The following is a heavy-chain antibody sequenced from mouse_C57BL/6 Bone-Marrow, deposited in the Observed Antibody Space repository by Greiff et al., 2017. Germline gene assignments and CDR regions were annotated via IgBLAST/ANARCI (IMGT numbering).Heavy chain of an antibody. J-gene: IGHJ3*01. CDR3: ARQYYGSSSPWFAY. D-gene: IGHD1-1*01. CDR1: GFTFSSYG. Sequence: EVMLVESGGDLVKPGGSLKLSCAASGFTFSSYGMSWVRQTPDKRLEWVATISSGGSYTYYPDSVKGRFTISRDTAKKTLYPQMSSLKSEDTAMYYCARQYYGSSSPWFAYWGQGTLVTVSA. V-gene: IGHV5-6*02. CDR2: ISSGGSYT.